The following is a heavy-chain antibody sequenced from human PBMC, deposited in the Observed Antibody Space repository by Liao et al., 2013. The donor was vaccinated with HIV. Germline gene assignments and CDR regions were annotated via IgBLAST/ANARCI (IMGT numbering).Heavy chain of an antibody. Sequence: QLQLQESGPGLVKPSETLSLTCTVSGASISSGSYYWGWIRQPPGKGLEWIGTVYYSGSTYYNPSLKSRVTILVDTSTNRFSLKLRSVTAADTAVYYCAREVGYCSSTACFIDYWGQGTLVTVSS. CDR2: VYYSGST. V-gene: IGHV4-39*07. CDR1: GASISSGSYY. CDR3: AREVGYCSSTACFIDY. J-gene: IGHJ4*02. D-gene: IGHD2-2*01.